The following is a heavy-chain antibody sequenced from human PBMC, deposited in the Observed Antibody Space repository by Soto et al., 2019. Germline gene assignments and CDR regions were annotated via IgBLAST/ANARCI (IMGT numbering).Heavy chain of an antibody. Sequence: SETLSLTCAVYGGSFSGYYWSWIRQPPGKGLEWIGEINHSGSTNYNPSLKSRVTISVDTSKNQFSLKLSSVTAADTAVYYCARVHRNYDFWSGYSFWFDPWGQGTLVTVSS. J-gene: IGHJ5*02. CDR3: ARVHRNYDFWSGYSFWFDP. V-gene: IGHV4-34*01. CDR2: INHSGST. CDR1: GGSFSGYY. D-gene: IGHD3-3*01.